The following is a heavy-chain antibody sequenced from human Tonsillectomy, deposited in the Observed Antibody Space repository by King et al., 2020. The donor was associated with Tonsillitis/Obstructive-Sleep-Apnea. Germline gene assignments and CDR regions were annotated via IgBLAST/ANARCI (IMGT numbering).Heavy chain of an antibody. CDR1: GFTFSSYA. V-gene: IGHV3-23*01. D-gene: IGHD3-3*01. CDR2: ISASGGST. CDR3: AKGGFDFWSGYTYYFDH. J-gene: IGHJ4*02. Sequence: ESGGGLVQPGGSLRLSCAASGFTFSSYAMTWVRQAPAKGLEWVSAISASGGSTYYAASVKGRFTISRDSSKNTLYLQVNSLRAEDTAVYYCAKGGFDFWSGYTYYFDHWGRGTLVTVSS.